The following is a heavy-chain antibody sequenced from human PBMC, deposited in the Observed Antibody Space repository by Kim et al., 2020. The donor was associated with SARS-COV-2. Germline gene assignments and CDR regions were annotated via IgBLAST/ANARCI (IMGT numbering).Heavy chain of an antibody. V-gene: IGHV4-34*01. D-gene: IGHD6-6*01. J-gene: IGHJ5*02. CDR3: ARGLSIVAARPKWFDP. CDR2: INHSGST. Sequence: SETLSLTCAVYGGSFSGYYWSWIRQPPGKGLEWIGEINHSGSTNYNPSLKSRVTISVDTSKNQFSLKLSSVTAADTAVYYCARGLSIVAARPKWFDPWGQGTLVTVSS. CDR1: GGSFSGYY.